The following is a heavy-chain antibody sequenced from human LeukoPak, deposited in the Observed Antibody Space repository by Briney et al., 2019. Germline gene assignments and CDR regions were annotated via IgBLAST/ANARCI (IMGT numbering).Heavy chain of an antibody. CDR1: GGSISSYY. Sequence: SETLSLTCTVSGGSISSYYWSWIRQPPGKGLEWIGYIYYSGSTNYNPSLKSRVTISVDTSKNQFSLKLSSVTAADTAVYYCARDERAAAGTSWFDPWGQGTLVTVSS. D-gene: IGHD6-13*01. J-gene: IGHJ5*02. CDR2: IYYSGST. V-gene: IGHV4-59*01. CDR3: ARDERAAAGTSWFDP.